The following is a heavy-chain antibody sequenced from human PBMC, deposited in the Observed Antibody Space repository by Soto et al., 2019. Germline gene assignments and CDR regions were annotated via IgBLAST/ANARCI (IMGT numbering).Heavy chain of an antibody. Sequence: GGSLRLSCAASGFTFSSSGLHWVRQAPGKGLEWVAVISYDGSNKYYADSVKGRFTISRDNSKNTLYLQMNSLRAEDTAVYYCANGRDRYGFPLYYFDYWGQGTLVTVSS. CDR1: GFTFSSSG. CDR2: ISYDGSNK. D-gene: IGHD1-1*01. CDR3: ANGRDRYGFPLYYFDY. V-gene: IGHV3-30*18. J-gene: IGHJ4*02.